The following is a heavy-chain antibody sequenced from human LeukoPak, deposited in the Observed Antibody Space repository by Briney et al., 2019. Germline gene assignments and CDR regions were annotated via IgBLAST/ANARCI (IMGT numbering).Heavy chain of an antibody. CDR2: ISSSSSYI. CDR3: AREIDCSSTSCTGYYYYGMDV. D-gene: IGHD2-2*01. V-gene: IGHV3-21*01. Sequence: GGSLRLSCAASGFTFSSYSMNWVRQAPGKGLEWVSSISSSSSYIYYADSVKGRFTISRDNAKNSLYLQMNSLRAEDTAVYYCAREIDCSSTSCTGYYYYGMDVWGQGTTVTVSS. CDR1: GFTFSSYS. J-gene: IGHJ6*02.